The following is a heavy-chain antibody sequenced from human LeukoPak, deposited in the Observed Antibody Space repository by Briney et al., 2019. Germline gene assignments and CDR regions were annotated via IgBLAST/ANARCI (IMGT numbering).Heavy chain of an antibody. CDR1: GFNLSRNG. J-gene: IGHJ5*02. V-gene: IGHV3-33*01. CDR2: IWYDASNK. CDR3: VRGVGVSRFNYFDP. Sequence: PGRSLRLSCAASGFNLSRNGMHWVRQAPGKGLEWVAVIWYDASNKYYADSVKGRFTISRDNSKNTLFLQMNSLRDDDTAVYYCVRGVGVSRFNYFDPWGQGTLVIVSS. D-gene: IGHD6-13*01.